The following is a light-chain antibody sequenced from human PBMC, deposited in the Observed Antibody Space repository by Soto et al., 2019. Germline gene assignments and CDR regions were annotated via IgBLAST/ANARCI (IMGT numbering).Light chain of an antibody. CDR3: QRYESLPHT. J-gene: IGKJ2*01. CDR1: QSFSSSY. CDR2: GAS. V-gene: IGKV3-20*01. Sequence: EVVLTQSPGTLSLSPGERATLSCRATQSFSSSYLAWFQQRPGQAPRLLIYGASTRATGIPDRFSGSGSGTDFTLTISRLAPEDFAVYYCQRYESLPHTFGQGTKL.